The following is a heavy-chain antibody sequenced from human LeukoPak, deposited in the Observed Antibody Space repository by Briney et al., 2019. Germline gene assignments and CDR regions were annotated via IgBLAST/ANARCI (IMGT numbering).Heavy chain of an antibody. J-gene: IGHJ4*02. CDR2: ISSTYNYI. CDR3: ARAVLRRVFDY. V-gene: IGHV3-21*01. CDR1: GFTFSSYS. D-gene: IGHD3-10*01. Sequence: GGSLRLSCAASGFTFSSYSMNWVRQAPGKGLEGVASISSTYNYITYADSVKGRLTISRDNAKTSLYLQMNSLRLEHTAVYYCARAVLRRVFDYWGQGSLITVSS.